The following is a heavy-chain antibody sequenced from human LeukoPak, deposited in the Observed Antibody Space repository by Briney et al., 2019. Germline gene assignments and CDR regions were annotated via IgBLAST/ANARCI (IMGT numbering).Heavy chain of an antibody. CDR1: GFTFSYYG. CDR3: AKEQGSGWFRGFDS. D-gene: IGHD6-19*01. V-gene: IGHV3-30*18. CDR2: ISDDGTTT. J-gene: IGHJ3*02. Sequence: PGRSLRLSCEASGFTFSYYGIHWVRQAPDKGLEWVAVISDDGTTTFYAASVKGRITISRDNSKNTLYLQMNSLRADDTAVYYCAKEQGSGWFRGFDSWGQGTMVTVYS.